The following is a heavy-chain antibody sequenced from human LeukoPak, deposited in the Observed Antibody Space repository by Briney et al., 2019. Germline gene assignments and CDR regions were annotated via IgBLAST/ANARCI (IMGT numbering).Heavy chain of an antibody. CDR2: IYSGCCT. V-gene: IGHV3-66*01. D-gene: IGHD3-22*01. CDR1: GFTVSNNY. Sequence: GGSLRLSCAASGFTVSNNYMNWVRQAPGKGLEWVSVIYSGCCTTFPNPGKGRFTISRDNSRNTVSLQMNTLRAEDTAVYYCARGNSYDSSGYPEYFQNWGQGTLVTVSS. J-gene: IGHJ1*01. CDR3: ARGNSYDSSGYPEYFQN.